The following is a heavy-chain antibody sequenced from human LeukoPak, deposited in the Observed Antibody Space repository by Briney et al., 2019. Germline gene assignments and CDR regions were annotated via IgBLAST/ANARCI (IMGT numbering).Heavy chain of an antibody. J-gene: IGHJ4*02. CDR3: ARDPQLERPLDY. Sequence: ASVKVSCKASGYTFTGYYMHWVRQAPGQGLEWMGWINPNSGGTNYAQKFQGRVTMTRDTSISTVYMELSRLRSDDTAVYYCARDPQLERPLDYWGQGTLVTVSS. D-gene: IGHD1-1*01. CDR1: GYTFTGYY. V-gene: IGHV1-2*02. CDR2: INPNSGGT.